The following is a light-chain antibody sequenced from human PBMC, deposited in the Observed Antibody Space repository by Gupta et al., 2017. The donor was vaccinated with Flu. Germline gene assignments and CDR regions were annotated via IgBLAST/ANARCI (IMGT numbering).Light chain of an antibody. V-gene: IGLV2-11*01. CDR1: NSDVGAYNY. Sequence: SDLTQPRSLSGSPGQSVTISCTGTNSDVGAYNYVSWHQEHPGKAPKLMIYDVNKRPSGVPDRFSASKSGNTAYLTISGLQAEDEADYYCCSYAGSYTFVFGGGTKVTVL. CDR2: DVN. J-gene: IGLJ2*01. CDR3: CSYAGSYTFV.